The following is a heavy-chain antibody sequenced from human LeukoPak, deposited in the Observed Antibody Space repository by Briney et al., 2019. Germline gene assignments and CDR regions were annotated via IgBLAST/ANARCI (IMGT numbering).Heavy chain of an antibody. CDR2: ISYDGSNK. J-gene: IGHJ4*02. Sequence: GGSLRLSCAASGFTFSSYAMHWVRQAPGKGLEWVAVISYDGSNKYYADSVKGRFTISRDNSKNTLYLQMNSLRAEGTAVYYCARGSGDSSGYYLDYWGQGTLVTVSS. CDR3: ARGSGDSSGYYLDY. D-gene: IGHD3-22*01. CDR1: GFTFSSYA. V-gene: IGHV3-30-3*01.